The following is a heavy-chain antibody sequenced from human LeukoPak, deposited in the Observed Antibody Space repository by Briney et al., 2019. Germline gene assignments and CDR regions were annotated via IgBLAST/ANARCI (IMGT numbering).Heavy chain of an antibody. V-gene: IGHV1-69*13. CDR2: IVPMFGKA. J-gene: IGHJ4*02. CDR1: GGSFGTYA. D-gene: IGHD6-19*01. Sequence: ASVMVSCKASGGSFGTYAITWVRQVPGQGLEWMGGIVPMFGKANFAQKFQGRVTMTADDSTATAYMELSSLRSEDTAIYFCASDDHTSGFEFWGQGSLVTVTS. CDR3: ASDDHTSGFEF.